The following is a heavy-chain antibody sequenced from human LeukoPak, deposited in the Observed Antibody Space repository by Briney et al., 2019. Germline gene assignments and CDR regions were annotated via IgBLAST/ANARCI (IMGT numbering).Heavy chain of an antibody. J-gene: IGHJ4*02. CDR2: TYYRSKWYN. D-gene: IGHD2-15*01. Sequence: SQTLSLTCDIYGDSVSSNRAAWNWIRQSPSRGLEWLGRTYYRSKWYNDYALSVKGRITITPDTSKNQFSLQLNSVTPEDTAVCCARGTCSGGSCSFFRNDYWGQGTLVTVSS. CDR3: ARGTCSGGSCSFFRNDY. V-gene: IGHV6-1*01. CDR1: GDSVSSNRAA.